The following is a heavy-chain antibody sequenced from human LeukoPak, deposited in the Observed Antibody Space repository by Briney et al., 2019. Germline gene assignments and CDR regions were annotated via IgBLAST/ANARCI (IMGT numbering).Heavy chain of an antibody. D-gene: IGHD2-15*01. V-gene: IGHV1-18*04. CDR1: GYTFTSYG. J-gene: IGHJ6*04. CDR3: ARGGYCSGGSCYDDYYYGMDV. Sequence: ASVKVSCKASGYTFTSYGISWVRQASGQGLEWMGWISAYNGNTNYAQKLQGRVTMTTDTSTSTAYMELRSLRSDDTAVYYCARGGYCSGGSCYDDYYYGMDVWGKGTTVTVSS. CDR2: ISAYNGNT.